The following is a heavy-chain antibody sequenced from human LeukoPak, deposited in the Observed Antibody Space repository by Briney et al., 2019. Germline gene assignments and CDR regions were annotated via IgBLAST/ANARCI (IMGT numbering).Heavy chain of an antibody. D-gene: IGHD1-26*01. CDR3: GRAGSHDRQTIDF. CDR1: GYTFTTYD. V-gene: IGHV1-8*01. CDR2: LNPNSDNT. Sequence: ASVKVSCKTSGYTFTTYDINWVRQATGQGLEWMGWLNPNSDNTASAQSLQGRLTLTRNTSISTAYMELSSLRSEDTAIYYCGRAGSHDRQTIDFWGQGTLVSVSS. J-gene: IGHJ4*02.